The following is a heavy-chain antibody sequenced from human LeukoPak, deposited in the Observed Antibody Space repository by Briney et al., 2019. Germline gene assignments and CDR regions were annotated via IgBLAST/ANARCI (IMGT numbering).Heavy chain of an antibody. CDR3: SAYDPSDYYGMDV. D-gene: IGHD5-12*01. V-gene: IGHV3-49*04. CDR1: GFTFGDYA. J-gene: IGHJ6*02. CDR2: IRSKAYGGTT. Sequence: GGSLRLSYTASGFTFGDYAMTWARQAPGKGLEWVGFIRSKAYGGTTEFAASVKDRFIISRDDSKSIAYLQMNSLKTEDTAVHYCSAYDPSDYYGMDVWGQGTTVTVS.